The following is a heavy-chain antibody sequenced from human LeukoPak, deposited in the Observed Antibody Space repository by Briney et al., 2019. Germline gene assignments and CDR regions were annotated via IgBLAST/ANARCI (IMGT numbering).Heavy chain of an antibody. V-gene: IGHV3-9*03. CDR3: AKDIGYTSEQGIDY. J-gene: IGHJ4*02. D-gene: IGHD2-2*02. Sequence: GRSLSLSCAASGFTFDDYAMHWVRQAPGEGLEWVSGISWMSGRIDYADSVKGRFTISKDNAKNSLYLQMNSLRSEDMALYYCAKDIGYTSEQGIDYWGQGTLVTVSS. CDR2: ISWMSGRI. CDR1: GFTFDDYA.